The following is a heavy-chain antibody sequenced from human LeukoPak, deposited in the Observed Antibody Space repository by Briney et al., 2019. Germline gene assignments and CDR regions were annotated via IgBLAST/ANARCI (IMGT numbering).Heavy chain of an antibody. Sequence: SETLSLTCSVSGDSTTSGRNYRAWVRQPPGKGLEWLASIYYSGTTSYNPSLKSRVSISVDRSKNQVSLKVFSVTAADTAIYYCARHLSGTTVAHYFDFWGQGTLVPVSS. CDR2: IYYSGTT. J-gene: IGHJ4*02. CDR3: ARHLSGTTVAHYFDF. V-gene: IGHV4-39*01. D-gene: IGHD1-1*01. CDR1: GDSTTSGRNY.